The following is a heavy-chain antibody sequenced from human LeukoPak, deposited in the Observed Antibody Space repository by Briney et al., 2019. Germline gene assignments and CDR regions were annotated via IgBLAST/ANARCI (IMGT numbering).Heavy chain of an antibody. D-gene: IGHD2-15*01. J-gene: IGHJ5*02. CDR1: GYTFTGYY. CDR3: ARESGYCSGGSCGGWFDP. V-gene: IGHV1-2*02. Sequence: ASVNVSCKASGYTFTGYYMHWVRQAPGQGLEWMGWINPNSGGTNYAQKFQGRVTMTRDTSISTAYMELSRLRSDDTAVYYCARESGYCSGGSCGGWFDPWGQGTLVTVSS. CDR2: INPNSGGT.